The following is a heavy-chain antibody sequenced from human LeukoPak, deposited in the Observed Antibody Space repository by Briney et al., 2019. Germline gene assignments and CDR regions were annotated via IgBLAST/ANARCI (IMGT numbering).Heavy chain of an antibody. V-gene: IGHV3-9*01. CDR1: GFTFYDYA. J-gene: IGHJ4*02. CDR2: ISWNSGSI. Sequence: GGSLRLSCAASGFTFYDYAMHWVQQAPGKGLDWVSGISWNSGSIGYAESVKGRFTISRDNAKYPLYLQMNSLRAEDTVMYYCAKEKTIVGATIRGYFDYWGQGTLVTVPS. D-gene: IGHD1-26*01. CDR3: AKEKTIVGATIRGYFDY.